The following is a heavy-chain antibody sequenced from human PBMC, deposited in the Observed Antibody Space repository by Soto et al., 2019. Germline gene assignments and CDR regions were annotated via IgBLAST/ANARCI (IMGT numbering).Heavy chain of an antibody. CDR3: ARDLSSGWHYYYYGMDV. D-gene: IGHD6-19*01. Sequence: GGSLRLSCAASGFTFSSYSMNWVRQAPGKGLEWVSSISSSSSYIYYADSVKGRFTISRDNAKNSLYLQMKSLRAEDTAVYYCARDLSSGWHYYYYGMDVWGQGTTVTVSS. CDR2: ISSSSSYI. J-gene: IGHJ6*02. V-gene: IGHV3-21*01. CDR1: GFTFSSYS.